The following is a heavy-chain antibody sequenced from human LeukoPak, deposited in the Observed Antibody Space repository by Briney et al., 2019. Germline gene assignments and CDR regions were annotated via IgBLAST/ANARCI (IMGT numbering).Heavy chain of an antibody. V-gene: IGHV3-21*01. Sequence: GGSLRLSCAASGFTFSGYIVTWVRQAPGKGLEWVSSISSTSTYMYYADSVKGRFTISRDNAKDSLYLQMNSLRAEDTAVYYCARSDPNRVDYLYMDVWGKGTTVTVSS. CDR2: ISSTSTYM. D-gene: IGHD3-16*02. CDR1: GFTFSGYI. J-gene: IGHJ6*03. CDR3: ARSDPNRVDYLYMDV.